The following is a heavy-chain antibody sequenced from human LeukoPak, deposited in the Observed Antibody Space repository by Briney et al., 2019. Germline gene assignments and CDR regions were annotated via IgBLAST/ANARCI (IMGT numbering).Heavy chain of an antibody. CDR2: IYYSGST. CDR3: ARSTGLRYFDWWPFDY. J-gene: IGHJ4*02. D-gene: IGHD3-9*01. V-gene: IGHV4-59*11. CDR1: GASISSHY. Sequence: SETLSLTCTVSGASISSHYRSWIRQPPGKGLEWIGYIYYSGSTNYNPSLKSRVTISQDTSKNQFSLKLSSVTAAHTAVYYCARSTGLRYFDWWPFDYWGQGTLVTVSS.